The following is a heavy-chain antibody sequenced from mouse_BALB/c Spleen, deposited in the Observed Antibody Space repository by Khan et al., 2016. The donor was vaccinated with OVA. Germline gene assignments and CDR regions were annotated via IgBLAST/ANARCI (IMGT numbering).Heavy chain of an antibody. CDR2: INPSNGYT. Sequence: QVQLKQSGAELARPGASVKMSCKASGYTFTSYTIHWIKERPGQGLEWIGNINPSNGYTNYNQKFKDKATLTTDKSSTTAYLQLSSLTSDDSAVYNGVRDGAYHRIDGWFAYWGQGTLVTVSA. V-gene: IGHV1-4*01. D-gene: IGHD2-14*01. CDR3: VRDGAYHRIDGWFAY. J-gene: IGHJ3*01. CDR1: GYTFTSYT.